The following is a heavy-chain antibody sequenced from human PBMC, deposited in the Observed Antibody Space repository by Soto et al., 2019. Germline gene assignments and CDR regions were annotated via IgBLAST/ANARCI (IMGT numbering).Heavy chain of an antibody. D-gene: IGHD1-1*01. CDR2: IIPIFGTA. Sequence: QVQLVQSGAEVKKPGSSVKVSCKASGGTFSRYGISWVRQAPGQGLEWMGGIIPIFGTANYAQKFQGRVTITADESTSTAYMELSSLRSADTAVYYCASQTGTTGNYYYGMDVWGQGTTVTVSS. J-gene: IGHJ6*02. CDR3: ASQTGTTGNYYYGMDV. V-gene: IGHV1-69*12. CDR1: GGTFSRYG.